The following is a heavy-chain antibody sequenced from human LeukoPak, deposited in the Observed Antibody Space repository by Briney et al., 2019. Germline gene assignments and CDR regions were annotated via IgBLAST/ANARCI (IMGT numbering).Heavy chain of an antibody. CDR1: GFTFSNFW. J-gene: IGHJ6*02. D-gene: IGHD4-11*01. V-gene: IGHV3-7*01. CDR3: ARGRYSNHSPLVDGMDV. CDR2: IKQDETEK. Sequence: GGSLRLSCTASGFTFSNFWMGWVRQAPGKGLEWVANIKQDETEKFYLGSVKGRFTISRDNAKNSLYLQMNSLRAEDTAVYYCARGRYSNHSPLVDGMDVWGQGTTVTVSS.